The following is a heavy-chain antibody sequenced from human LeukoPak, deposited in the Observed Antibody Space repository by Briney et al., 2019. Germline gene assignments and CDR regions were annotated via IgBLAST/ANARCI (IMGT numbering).Heavy chain of an antibody. CDR2: ISGSGGST. CDR3: ASRCSSSSCYPLDY. Sequence: GGSLRLSCAASGFTFSSYAMSWVRQAPGKGLEWVSAISGSGGSTYYADSVKGRFTISRDNSKNTLYLQMNSLRAEDTAVYYCASRCSSSSCYPLDYWGRGTLVTVSS. V-gene: IGHV3-23*01. J-gene: IGHJ4*02. CDR1: GFTFSSYA. D-gene: IGHD2-2*01.